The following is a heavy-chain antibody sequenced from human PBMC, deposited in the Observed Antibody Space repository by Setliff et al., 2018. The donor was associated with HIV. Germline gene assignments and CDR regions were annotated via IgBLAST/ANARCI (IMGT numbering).Heavy chain of an antibody. CDR1: GYSFSSYW. CDR3: ARLGGICSGGSCTALAYTMDV. Sequence: GESLKISCKGSGYSFSSYWIGWVRQMPGKGLEWMGIIYPGDSDTRYSPSFQGQVTISADKSISTAYLQCSSLKASDTAMYYCARLGGICSGGSCTALAYTMDVWGQGTTVTLSS. J-gene: IGHJ6*02. V-gene: IGHV5-51*01. D-gene: IGHD2-15*01. CDR2: IYPGDSDT.